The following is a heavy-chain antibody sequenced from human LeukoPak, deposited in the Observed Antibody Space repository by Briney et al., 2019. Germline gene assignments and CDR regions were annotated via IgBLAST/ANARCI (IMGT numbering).Heavy chain of an antibody. J-gene: IGHJ4*02. CDR3: AREVIFGVAGALDY. D-gene: IGHD3-3*02. CDR1: GFTFSSYG. Sequence: GGSLRLSCAASGFTFSSYGMHWVRQAPGKGLEWVAFIRYDGSNKYYADSVKGRFTISRDNAKNSLYLQMNSLRAEDTAVYYCAREVIFGVAGALDYWGQGTLVTVSS. V-gene: IGHV3-30*02. CDR2: IRYDGSNK.